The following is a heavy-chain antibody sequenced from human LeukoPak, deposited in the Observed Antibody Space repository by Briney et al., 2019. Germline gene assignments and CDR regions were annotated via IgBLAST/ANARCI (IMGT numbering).Heavy chain of an antibody. J-gene: IGHJ3*02. CDR3: ARDLTLYSGYDFFAFDI. CDR2: INPSSGGT. Sequence: ASVTVSCKASGYTFTGYYMHWVRQAPGQGLEWMGWINPSSGGTNYAQKFQGRVTMTRDTSISTAYMELSRLRSDDTAVYYCARDLTLYSGYDFFAFDIWGQGTMVTVSS. CDR1: GYTFTGYY. D-gene: IGHD5-12*01. V-gene: IGHV1-2*02.